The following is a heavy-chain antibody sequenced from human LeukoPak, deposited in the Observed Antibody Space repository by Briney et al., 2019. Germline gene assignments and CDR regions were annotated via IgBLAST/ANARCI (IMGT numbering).Heavy chain of an antibody. Sequence: GGSLRLSCAASGFTFSSYGMHWVRQAPGKGLEWVAFIRYDGSNKYYADSVKGRFTISRDNSKNTLYLQMNSLRAEDTAVYYCAKLQEGRIYPYFDYWGQGTLVTVSS. V-gene: IGHV3-30*02. CDR3: AKLQEGRIYPYFDY. CDR2: IRYDGSNK. CDR1: GFTFSSYG. D-gene: IGHD3-3*02. J-gene: IGHJ4*02.